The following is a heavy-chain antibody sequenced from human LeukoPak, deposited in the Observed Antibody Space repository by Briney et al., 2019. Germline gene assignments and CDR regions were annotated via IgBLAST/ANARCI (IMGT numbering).Heavy chain of an antibody. CDR1: GFTFSDYY. V-gene: IGHV3-53*01. CDR3: ARRAGAYSHPYDY. CDR2: IYSGGST. J-gene: IGHJ4*02. D-gene: IGHD4/OR15-4a*01. Sequence: PGGSVRLSCAASGFTFSDYYMSWIRQAPGKGLEWVSFIYSGGSTHYSDSVKGRFTISRDNSKNTLYLQMNSLRAEDTAVYYCARRAGAYSHPYDYWGQGTLVTVSS.